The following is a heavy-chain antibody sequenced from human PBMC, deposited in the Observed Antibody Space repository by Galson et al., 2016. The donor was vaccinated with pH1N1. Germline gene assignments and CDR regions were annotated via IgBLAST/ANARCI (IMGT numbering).Heavy chain of an antibody. CDR2: IDWDDDK. D-gene: IGHD4-17*01. V-gene: IGHV2-70*01. CDR3: ARIQYGDYVGYFDY. Sequence: PALVKPTQTLTLTCTFSGFSLSTSGMCASWIRQPPGKALEWLALIDWDDDKYYSTSLKTRLTISKDTSTNQVVLTMTNMDPVDTATYYCARIQYGDYVGYFDYWGQGTLVTVSS. CDR1: GFSLSTSGMC. J-gene: IGHJ4*02.